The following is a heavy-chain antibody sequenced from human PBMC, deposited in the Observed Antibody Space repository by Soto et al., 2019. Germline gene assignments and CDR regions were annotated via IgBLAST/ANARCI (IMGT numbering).Heavy chain of an antibody. Sequence: GGSLRLSCAASGFTFSSYWMSWVRQAPGKGLEWVANIKQDGSEKYYVDSVKGRFTLSRDNAKNSLYLQMNSLRAEDTAVYYCASIGGSGTYFIDYWGQGTLVTVSS. J-gene: IGHJ4*02. CDR1: GFTFSSYW. CDR2: IKQDGSEK. V-gene: IGHV3-7*02. D-gene: IGHD3-10*01. CDR3: ASIGGSGTYFIDY.